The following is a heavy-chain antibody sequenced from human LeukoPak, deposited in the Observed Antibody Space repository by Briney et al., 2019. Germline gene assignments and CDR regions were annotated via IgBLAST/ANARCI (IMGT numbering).Heavy chain of an antibody. J-gene: IGHJ4*02. Sequence: GGSLRLSCAASGFTLSNYGMSWVRQAPGKGLQWVSAISGSGGSTDYADSVKGRFTIPRDNSKNTLHLQLNSLIAEDTAVYFCARGGVDYYGSGTYYLMYYFDYWGQGALVTVSS. D-gene: IGHD3-10*01. CDR2: ISGSGGST. V-gene: IGHV3-23*01. CDR1: GFTLSNYG. CDR3: ARGGVDYYGSGTYYLMYYFDY.